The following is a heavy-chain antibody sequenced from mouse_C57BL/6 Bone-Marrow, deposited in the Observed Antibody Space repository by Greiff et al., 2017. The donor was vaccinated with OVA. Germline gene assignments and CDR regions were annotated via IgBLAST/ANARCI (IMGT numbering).Heavy chain of an antibody. D-gene: IGHD2-1*01. J-gene: IGHJ4*01. CDR2: IYPGDGDT. Sequence: VQLQESGAELVKPGASVKISCKASGYAFSSYWMNWVKQRPGKGLEWIGQIYPGDGDTNYNGKFKGKATLTADKSSSTAYMQLSSLTSEDSAVYFCAREGNYEGNYYAMDYWGQGTSVTVSS. CDR3: AREGNYEGNYYAMDY. V-gene: IGHV1-80*01. CDR1: GYAFSSYW.